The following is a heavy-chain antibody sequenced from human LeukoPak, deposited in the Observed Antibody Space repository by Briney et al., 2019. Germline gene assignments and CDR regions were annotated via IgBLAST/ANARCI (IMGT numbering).Heavy chain of an antibody. J-gene: IGHJ5*02. D-gene: IGHD6-13*01. CDR2: INSDGSST. CDR3: ARESGIAAALDL. V-gene: IGHV3-74*01. Sequence: GGSLRLSCAASGLIFSSYWMYWVRQAPGKGLVWVSRINSDGSSTSYADSVKGRFTISRDNAKNTLYLQMNSLRAEDTAVYYCARESGIAAALDLWGQGTLVTVSS. CDR1: GLIFSSYW.